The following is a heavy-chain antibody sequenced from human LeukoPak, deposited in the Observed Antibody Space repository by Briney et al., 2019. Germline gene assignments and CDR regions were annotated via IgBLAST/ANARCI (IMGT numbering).Heavy chain of an antibody. Sequence: PGGSLRLSCAASGFTFSSYEMNWVRQAPGKGLEWVSYISSSGSTIYYADSVKGRFTISRDNAKNPLYLQMNSLRAEDTAVYYCARGEPWELRYNWFDPWGQGTLVTVSS. J-gene: IGHJ5*02. CDR1: GFTFSSYE. D-gene: IGHD1-26*01. CDR2: ISSSGSTI. V-gene: IGHV3-48*03. CDR3: ARGEPWELRYNWFDP.